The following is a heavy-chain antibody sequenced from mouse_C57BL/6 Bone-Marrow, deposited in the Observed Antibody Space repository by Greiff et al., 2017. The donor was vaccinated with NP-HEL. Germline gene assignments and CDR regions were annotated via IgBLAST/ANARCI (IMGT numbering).Heavy chain of an antibody. J-gene: IGHJ1*03. CDR3: ARAVVRYFDV. CDR2: ISNLAYSI. CDR1: GFTFSDYG. V-gene: IGHV5-15*01. Sequence: EVKVVESGGGLVQPGGSLKLSCAASGFTFSDYGMAWVRQAPRKGPEWVAFISNLAYSIYYADTVTGRFTISRENAKNTLYLEMSSLRSEDTAMYYCARAVVRYFDVWGTGTTVTVSS. D-gene: IGHD1-1*01.